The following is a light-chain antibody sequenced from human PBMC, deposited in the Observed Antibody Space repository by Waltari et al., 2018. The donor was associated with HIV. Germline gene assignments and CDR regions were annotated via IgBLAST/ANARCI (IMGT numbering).Light chain of an antibody. CDR2: GES. CDR1: QSVSSN. Sequence: EIVMTQSPATLSVSPGERATLSCRARQSVSSNLAWDQQKPGQAPSLLINGESTRASGIPARFSGSGAGTEFNLTISSLQSEDCAVYYCQQYNNWYTFGQGTKLEIK. J-gene: IGKJ2*01. CDR3: QQYNNWYT. V-gene: IGKV3-15*01.